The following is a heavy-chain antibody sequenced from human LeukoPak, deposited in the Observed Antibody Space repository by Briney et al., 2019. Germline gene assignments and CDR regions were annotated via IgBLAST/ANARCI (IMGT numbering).Heavy chain of an antibody. CDR3: ARVCSSTSCYGGNFDY. CDR2: IRNRANGYTT. J-gene: IGHJ4*02. CDR1: GFTFSDHY. Sequence: PGGSLRLSCAASGFTFSDHYMDWVRQAPGKGLEWVGRIRNRANGYTTEYAESVKGRFTISRDDSQNSLYLQMNSLKTEDTAVYYCARVCSSTSCYGGNFDYWGQGNLVTVSS. D-gene: IGHD2-2*01. V-gene: IGHV3-72*01.